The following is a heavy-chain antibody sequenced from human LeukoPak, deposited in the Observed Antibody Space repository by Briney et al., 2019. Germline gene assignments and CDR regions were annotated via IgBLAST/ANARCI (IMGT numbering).Heavy chain of an antibody. V-gene: IGHV3-30*18. J-gene: IGHJ4*02. CDR1: GFTFSSYG. CDR3: AKGGPYYFDY. CDR2: ISYDGSNK. Sequence: PGGSLRLPCAASGFTFSSYGMHWVRQAPGKGLEWVAVISYDGSNKYYADSVKGRFTISRDNSKNTLYLQMNSLRAEDTAVYYCAKGGPYYFDYWGQGTLVTVSS. D-gene: IGHD2-15*01.